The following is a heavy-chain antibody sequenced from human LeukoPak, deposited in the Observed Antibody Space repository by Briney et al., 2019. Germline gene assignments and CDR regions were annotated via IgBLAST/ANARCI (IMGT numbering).Heavy chain of an antibody. V-gene: IGHV3-30*18. J-gene: IGHJ4*02. CDR3: AKDAAETKGHYYGAGTYYQSSFDY. CDR2: ILYDGSNQ. D-gene: IGHD3-10*01. CDR1: GFTFSSCG. Sequence: GRSLRLSCAASGFTFSSCGIHWVRQAPGKGLEWVALILYDGSNQYSADSVKGRVIISRDNSKNALYLQMNSLRAEDTAIYYSAKDAAETKGHYYGAGTYYQSSFDYWGQGTLVTVSS.